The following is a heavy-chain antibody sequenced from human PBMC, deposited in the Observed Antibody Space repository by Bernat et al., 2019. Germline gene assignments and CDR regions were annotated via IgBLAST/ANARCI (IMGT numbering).Heavy chain of an antibody. CDR3: AKDTGVVAATPYYYGMDV. V-gene: IGHV3-30*18. CDR1: GFTFSSYG. D-gene: IGHD2-15*01. CDR2: ISYDGSNK. Sequence: QVQLVESGGGVVQPGRSLRLSCAASGFTFSSYGMHWVRQAPGKGLAWVAVISYDGSNKYYADSVKGRFTISRDNSKNTLYLQMNGLRAEDTAVYYCAKDTGVVAATPYYYGMDVWGQGTTVTVSS. J-gene: IGHJ6*02.